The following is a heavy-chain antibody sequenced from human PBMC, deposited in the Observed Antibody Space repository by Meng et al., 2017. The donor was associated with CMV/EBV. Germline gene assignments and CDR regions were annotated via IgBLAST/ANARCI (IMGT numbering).Heavy chain of an antibody. V-gene: IGHV4-34*01. CDR3: ARGGIAAAGPFDY. CDR1: GGAFSGYY. D-gene: IGHD6-13*01. J-gene: IGHJ4*02. Sequence: EELERRGPGPFETLETMSLHCAVSGGAFSGYYWSSNRQPRGKELEWIGKIKHSGSTNYNPSLQSRVTISVDTSKNQFSLKLSSVTAADTAVYYCARGGIAAAGPFDYWGQGTLVTVSS. CDR2: IKHSGST.